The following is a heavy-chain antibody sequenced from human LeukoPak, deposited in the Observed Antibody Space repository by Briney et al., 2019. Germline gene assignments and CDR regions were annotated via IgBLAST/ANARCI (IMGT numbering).Heavy chain of an antibody. CDR1: GYTFTSYG. V-gene: IGHV1-18*01. CDR3: ARLVYYDSSGHFSDY. J-gene: IGHJ4*02. Sequence: GASVKVSCKASGYTFTSYGISWVRQAPGQGLEWMGWISAYNGNTNYAQKLQGRVTMTTDTSTSTAYMELRNLRSDDTAVYYCARLVYYDSSGHFSDYWGQGTLVTVSS. D-gene: IGHD3-22*01. CDR2: ISAYNGNT.